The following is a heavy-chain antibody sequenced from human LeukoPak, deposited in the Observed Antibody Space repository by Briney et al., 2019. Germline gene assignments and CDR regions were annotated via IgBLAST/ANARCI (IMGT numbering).Heavy chain of an antibody. V-gene: IGHV3-64*01. CDR3: ARDPGRSPVY. J-gene: IGHJ4*02. D-gene: IGHD1-26*01. CDR2: INSNGDDT. Sequence: GSLRLSCAASGSTFSHYSMHWVRQAPGKGLEYVSAINSNGDDTYYVNSVKGRFTISRDNSKNTLYLQMGSLRAEDMAVYYCARDPGRSPVYWGQGTLVTVS. CDR1: GSTFSHYS.